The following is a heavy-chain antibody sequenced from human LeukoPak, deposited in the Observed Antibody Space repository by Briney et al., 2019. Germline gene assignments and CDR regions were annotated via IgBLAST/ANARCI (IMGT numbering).Heavy chain of an antibody. J-gene: IGHJ6*02. CDR2: INHSGST. Sequence: SQTLSLTCTVSGGSISSYYWSWIRQPPGKGLEWIGEINHSGSTNYNPSLKSRVTISVDTSKNQFSLKLSSVTAADTAVYYCARVRAAAGPYYYYYYGMDVWGQGTTVTVSS. CDR3: ARVRAAAGPYYYYYYGMDV. CDR1: GGSISSYY. V-gene: IGHV4-34*01. D-gene: IGHD6-13*01.